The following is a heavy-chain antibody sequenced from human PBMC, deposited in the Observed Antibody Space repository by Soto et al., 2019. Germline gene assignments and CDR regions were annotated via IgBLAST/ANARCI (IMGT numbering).Heavy chain of an antibody. CDR2: ISYDGSNK. J-gene: IGHJ4*02. D-gene: IGHD3-10*01. CDR3: AKGRWFGYW. Sequence: QVQLVESGGGVVQPGRSLRLSCAASGFTFSSYGMHWVRQAPGKGLEWVAVISYDGSNKYYADSVKGRFTISRDNSKNTLYLQMNSLRAEDTAVYYCAKGRWFGYWWGQGTLVTVS. CDR1: GFTFSSYG. V-gene: IGHV3-30*18.